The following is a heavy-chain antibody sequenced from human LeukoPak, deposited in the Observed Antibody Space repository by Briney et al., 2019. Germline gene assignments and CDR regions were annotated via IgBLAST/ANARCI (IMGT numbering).Heavy chain of an antibody. V-gene: IGHV1-69*13. CDR3: ARGRVNYYGSGSYSYYYYYYMDV. Sequence: ASVKASCKASGYTFTSYAISWVRQAPGQGLEWMGGIISIFGTANYAQKFQGRVTITADESTSTAYMELSSLRSEDTAVYYCARGRVNYYGSGSYSYYYYYYMDVWGKGTTVTISS. D-gene: IGHD3-10*01. CDR1: GYTFTSYA. J-gene: IGHJ6*03. CDR2: IISIFGTA.